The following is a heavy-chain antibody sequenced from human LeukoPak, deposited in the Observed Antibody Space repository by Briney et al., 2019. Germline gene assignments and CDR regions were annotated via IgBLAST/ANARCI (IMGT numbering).Heavy chain of an antibody. D-gene: IGHD6-19*01. CDR1: GVTFYDDA. J-gene: IGHJ4*02. V-gene: IGHV3-9*01. CDR2: ISWNSGSI. Sequence: QPGGSLRLSCAASGVTFYDDAMRWVRQAPGKGLWWVSGISWNSGSIGYADSVKGRFTISRDNAKNTLYLQMNSLRAEDTALYYCAKGEDSSGWYEGSDYWGQGTLVTVSS. CDR3: AKGEDSSGWYEGSDY.